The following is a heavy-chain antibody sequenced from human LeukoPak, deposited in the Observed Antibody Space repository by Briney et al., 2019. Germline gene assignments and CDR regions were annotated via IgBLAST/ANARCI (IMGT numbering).Heavy chain of an antibody. Sequence: GGSLRLSCAASGFTFSSYGMHWVRQAPGKGLEWVAFIRYDGSNKYYADSVKGRFTISRDNSKNTLYLQMNSLRAEDTAVYYCARVPPYYDILTGPLGGLDYWGQGTLVTVSS. CDR1: GFTFSSYG. J-gene: IGHJ4*02. D-gene: IGHD3-9*01. CDR3: ARVPPYYDILTGPLGGLDY. CDR2: IRYDGSNK. V-gene: IGHV3-30*02.